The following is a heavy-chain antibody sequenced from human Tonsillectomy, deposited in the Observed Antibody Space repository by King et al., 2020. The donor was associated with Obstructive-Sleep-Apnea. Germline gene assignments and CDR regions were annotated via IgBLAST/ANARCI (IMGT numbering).Heavy chain of an antibody. D-gene: IGHD3-16*01. J-gene: IGHJ3*02. CDR3: ARRGTPGAFDI. CDR1: GYSVSSSNW. Sequence: QLQESGPGLVKPSDTLSLTCAISGYSVSSSNWWGWIRQPPGKGREWIGYIHYSGTTYYNSSLKSRVTMSVDTSKNQFSLRLSSVTSVDTAVYYCARRGTPGAFDIWGQGAMVTVSS. CDR2: IHYSGTT. V-gene: IGHV4-28*01.